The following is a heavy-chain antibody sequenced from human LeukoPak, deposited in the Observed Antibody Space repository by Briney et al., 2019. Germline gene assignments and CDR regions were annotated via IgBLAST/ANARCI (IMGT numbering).Heavy chain of an antibody. J-gene: IGHJ4*02. CDR1: GGSTSSSSYY. CDR2: FYYSGST. D-gene: IGHD1-26*01. V-gene: IGHV4-39*01. Sequence: SETLSLTCTVSGGSTSSSSYYWGWIRQPPGKGLEWIGSFYYSGSTYYNPSLKSRVTISVDTSKNQFSLKLSSVTAADTAVYYCARTSGSYYRGGNFDYWGQGTLVTVSS. CDR3: ARTSGSYYRGGNFDY.